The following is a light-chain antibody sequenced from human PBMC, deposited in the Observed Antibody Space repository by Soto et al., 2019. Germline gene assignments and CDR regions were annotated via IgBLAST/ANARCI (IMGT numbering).Light chain of an antibody. CDR1: QSVSSGY. J-gene: IGKJ1*01. CDR3: QQYPYSPWT. V-gene: IGKV3-20*01. Sequence: EVVLTQSPGTLSLSPGERATLSCRASQSVSSGYLGWYQQKPGQAPRLLIYGASSRATGIPDRFSGSGSGTDFTLTISRLEPEDFAVYFCQQYPYSPWTFGQGTKVEIK. CDR2: GAS.